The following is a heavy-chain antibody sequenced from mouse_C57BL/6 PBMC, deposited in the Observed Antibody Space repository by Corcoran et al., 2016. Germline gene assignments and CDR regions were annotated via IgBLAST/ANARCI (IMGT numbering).Heavy chain of an antibody. Sequence: EVQLQQSVAELVRPGASVKLSCTASGFNIKHTYMHWVKQRPEQGLEWIGRIDPANGNTKYAPKFQGKATITADTSSNTAYLQLSSLTSEDTAIYYCAREGGYGDWFAYWGQGTLVTVSA. J-gene: IGHJ3*01. V-gene: IGHV14-3*01. CDR1: GFNIKHTY. CDR2: IDPANGNT. D-gene: IGHD1-2*01. CDR3: AREGGYGDWFAY.